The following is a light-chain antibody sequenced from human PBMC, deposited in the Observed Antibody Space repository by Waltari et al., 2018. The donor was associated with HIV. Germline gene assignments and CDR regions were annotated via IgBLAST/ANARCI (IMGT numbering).Light chain of an antibody. Sequence: DIQLTQSPSFLSASVGDRVTITCRASQGISSYLAWYQQNPGKAPNLLIYAASTLQSGVPSRFSGSGSGTEFTLTISSLQPEDFATYHCQQLNSFPVTFGPGTKVDIK. J-gene: IGKJ3*01. CDR3: QQLNSFPVT. CDR2: AAS. CDR1: QGISSY. V-gene: IGKV1-9*01.